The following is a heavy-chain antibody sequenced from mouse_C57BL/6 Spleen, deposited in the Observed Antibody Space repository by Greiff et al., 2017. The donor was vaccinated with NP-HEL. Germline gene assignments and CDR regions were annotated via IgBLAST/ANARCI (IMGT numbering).Heavy chain of an antibody. CDR3: ARKAITTVVADWYFDV. CDR1: GYTFTDYN. CDR2: INPNNGGT. Sequence: EVKLMESGPELVKPGASVKIPCKASGYTFTDYNMDWVKQSHGKSLEWIGDINPNNGGTIYNQKFKGKATLTVDKSSSTAYMELRSLTSEDTAVYYCARKAITTVVADWYFDVWGTGTTVTVSS. J-gene: IGHJ1*03. D-gene: IGHD1-1*01. V-gene: IGHV1-18*01.